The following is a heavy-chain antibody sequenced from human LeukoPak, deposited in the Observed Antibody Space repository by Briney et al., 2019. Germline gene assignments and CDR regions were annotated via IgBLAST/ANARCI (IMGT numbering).Heavy chain of an antibody. D-gene: IGHD2-21*01. CDR3: ARQATRGVVVIASGAFDI. CDR1: GGSISSISYY. V-gene: IGHV4-39*01. CDR2: IYYSGST. J-gene: IGHJ3*02. Sequence: SETLSLTCTVSGGSISSISYYWGWIRQPPGKGLEWIGSIYYSGSTYYNPSLKSRVTISVDTSKNQFSLKLSSVTAADTAVYYCARQATRGVVVIASGAFDIWGQGTMVTVSS.